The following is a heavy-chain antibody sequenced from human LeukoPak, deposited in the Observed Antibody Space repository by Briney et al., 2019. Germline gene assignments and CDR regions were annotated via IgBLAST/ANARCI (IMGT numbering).Heavy chain of an antibody. D-gene: IGHD3-22*01. CDR3: ANAGSGLGI. CDR1: GFTFTTYT. J-gene: IGHJ3*02. Sequence: GGSLRLSCAASGFTFTTYTMNWVRQAPGKGLEWVSSISGSGAYIYYADSVKGRFTISRDNSKNTLYLQMNSLRAEDTAVYYCANAGSGLGIWGQGTMVTVSS. V-gene: IGHV3-23*01. CDR2: ISGSGAYI.